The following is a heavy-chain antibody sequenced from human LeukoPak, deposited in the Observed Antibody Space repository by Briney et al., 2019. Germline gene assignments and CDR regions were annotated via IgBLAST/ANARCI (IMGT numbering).Heavy chain of an antibody. CDR2: IIPIFGTA. CDR3: ARSVGWTNWFDP. V-gene: IGHV1-69*13. Sequence: ASVKVSCKASGGTFSSYAISWVRQAPGQGLEWMGGIIPIFGTANYAQKFQGRVTITADESTSTAYMELSGLRSEDTAVYYCARSVGWTNWFDPWGQGTLVTVSS. D-gene: IGHD6-19*01. J-gene: IGHJ5*02. CDR1: GGTFSSYA.